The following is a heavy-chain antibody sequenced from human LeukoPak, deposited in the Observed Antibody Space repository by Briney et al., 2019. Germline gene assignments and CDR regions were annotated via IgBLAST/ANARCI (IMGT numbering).Heavy chain of an antibody. CDR1: GFTVSSNY. CDR2: IYSGGST. J-gene: IGHJ3*02. D-gene: IGHD6-13*01. Sequence: GGSLRLSCAASGFTVSSNYMSWVRQAPGKGLEWVSVIYSGGSTYYADSVKGRFTISRDNSKNTLYLQMNSLRAEDTAVYYCARVLIAAAGTGAFDIWGQGTMVTVSS. CDR3: ARVLIAAAGTGAFDI. V-gene: IGHV3-53*01.